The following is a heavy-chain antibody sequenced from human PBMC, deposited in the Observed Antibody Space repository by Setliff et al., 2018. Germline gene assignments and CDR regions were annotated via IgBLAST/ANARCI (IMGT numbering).Heavy chain of an antibody. J-gene: IGHJ3*02. CDR3: ARQAVAGSDAFDI. Sequence: PGESLKISCKGSGYSFTSYWIGWVRQMPGKGLEWMGIIYPGDSDTRYSPSFQGQVTISADKSISTAYLQWSSLRASDTAMYYCARQAVAGSDAFDIWGQGTLVTVSS. V-gene: IGHV5-51*01. CDR1: GYSFTSYW. CDR2: IYPGDSDT. D-gene: IGHD6-19*01.